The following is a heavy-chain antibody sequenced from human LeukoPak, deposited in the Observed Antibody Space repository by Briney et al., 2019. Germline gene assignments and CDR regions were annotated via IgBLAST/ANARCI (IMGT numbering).Heavy chain of an antibody. V-gene: IGHV4-59*08. D-gene: IGHD6-19*01. J-gene: IGHJ4*02. CDR3: ARHANIYSSGWYLDY. Sequence: SETLSLTCTVSGDSISSYYWSWIRQPPGKGLEWIGYIYYSGSTNYNPSLKSRVTISVDTSKNQFSLKLSSVTAADTAVYYCARHANIYSSGWYLDYWGQGTLVTVSS. CDR2: IYYSGST. CDR1: GDSISSYY.